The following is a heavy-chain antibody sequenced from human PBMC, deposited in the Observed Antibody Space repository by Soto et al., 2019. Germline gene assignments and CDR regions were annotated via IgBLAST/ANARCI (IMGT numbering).Heavy chain of an antibody. CDR1: GFTVSSKY. D-gene: IGHD2-15*01. V-gene: IGHV3-66*01. CDR3: ARDDILCSGGSCYGVPRDV. J-gene: IGHJ6*04. CDR2: IQSCGTT. Sequence: EVQLVESGGGLVQPGGSLRLSCAASGFTVSSKYMSWVRQAPGKGLEWVSLIQSCGTTYYADSVKGSFTISRDSSKNMVHLQMDSLRAEDTAVYYCARDDILCSGGSCYGVPRDVWGKGTTVTVSS.